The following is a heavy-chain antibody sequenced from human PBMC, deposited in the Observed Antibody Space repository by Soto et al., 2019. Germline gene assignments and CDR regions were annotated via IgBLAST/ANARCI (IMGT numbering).Heavy chain of an antibody. CDR3: ARDVSVASADYYFDS. J-gene: IGHJ4*02. CDR2: ISYDGKNK. Sequence: GGSLRLSCAASGFTFKSYPLHWVRQAPGKGLEWVAVISYDGKNKYYADSVKGRFTSSRDNSKNTLYLQMDSLRTEDTAVYYCARDVSVASADYYFDSWGQGTSVTVSS. D-gene: IGHD6-13*01. V-gene: IGHV3-30*04. CDR1: GFTFKSYP.